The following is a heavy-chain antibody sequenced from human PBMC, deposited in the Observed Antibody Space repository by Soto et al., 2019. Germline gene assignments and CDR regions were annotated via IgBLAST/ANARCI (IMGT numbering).Heavy chain of an antibody. V-gene: IGHV1-46*01. CDR3: ARDRYSYGYYYYYGMDV. J-gene: IGHJ6*02. Sequence: ASVKVSCKASGYTFTSYYMHWVRQAPGQGLEWMGIINPSGGSTSYAQKFQGRVTMTRDTSTSTVYMELSSLRSEDTAVYYCARDRYSYGYYYYYGMDVWGQGTTDTVSS. CDR1: GYTFTSYY. CDR2: INPSGGST. D-gene: IGHD5-18*01.